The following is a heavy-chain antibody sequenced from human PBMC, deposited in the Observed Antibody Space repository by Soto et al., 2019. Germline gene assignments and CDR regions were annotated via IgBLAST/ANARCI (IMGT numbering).Heavy chain of an antibody. J-gene: IGHJ5*02. CDR1: RFDFSSYE. CDR2: VSLTGDRT. Sequence: GGSLRLSCVASRFDFSSYEMSWVRQAAGKGLEWVSRVSLTGDRTNYAGSVKGRFTVSRDNFKNALYLEMDSLRPDDTAIYYCARGGGYCSGGSCKNWFDPWGQGTLVTVS. V-gene: IGHV3-23*01. D-gene: IGHD2-15*01. CDR3: ARGGGYCSGGSCKNWFDP.